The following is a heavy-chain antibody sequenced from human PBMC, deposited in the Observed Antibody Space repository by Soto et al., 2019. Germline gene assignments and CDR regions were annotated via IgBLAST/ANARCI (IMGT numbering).Heavy chain of an antibody. D-gene: IGHD3-10*01. CDR1: GFSFSSHT. CDR2: ISGSADII. J-gene: IGHJ4*02. CDR3: AKDLWVAHY. Sequence: PGGSLRLSFAASGFSFSSHTMSWFRQAPGKGLEWVSAISGSADIIYYADSVKGRFTISRDNSKNTLYLQMNGLRAEDTAVYYCAKDLWVAHYWGQGTLVTRLL. V-gene: IGHV3-23*01.